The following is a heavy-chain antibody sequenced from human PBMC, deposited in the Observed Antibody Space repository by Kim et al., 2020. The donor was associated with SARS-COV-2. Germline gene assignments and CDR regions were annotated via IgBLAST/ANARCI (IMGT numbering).Heavy chain of an antibody. CDR3: ARQGTSYPYYFNY. V-gene: IGHV4-59*08. Sequence: SETLSLTCTFSGGSISSYYWSWIRQLPGKGLEWIGYNHYSGSTNYNPSLKSRVTISVDTSKNQFSLKLSSVTAADTAVYYCARQGTSYPYYFNYWDQGTLVTVSS. CDR2: NHYSGST. J-gene: IGHJ4*02. D-gene: IGHD5-18*01. CDR1: GGSISSYY.